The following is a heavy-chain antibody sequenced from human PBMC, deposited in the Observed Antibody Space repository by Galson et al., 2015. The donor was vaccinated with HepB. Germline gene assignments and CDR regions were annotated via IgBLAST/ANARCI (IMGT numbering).Heavy chain of an antibody. D-gene: IGHD3-10*01. V-gene: IGHV3-23*01. Sequence: SLRLSSAASGFTFNSYAMGWVRQAPGKGLEWVSGISAGGGTIHYADSVKGRFTISRDNSKNTLYLQMNTLRAEDTAVYYCARDRRFADWYFDLWGRGTLVSVSS. J-gene: IGHJ2*01. CDR3: ARDRRFADWYFDL. CDR2: ISAGGGTI. CDR1: GFTFNSYA.